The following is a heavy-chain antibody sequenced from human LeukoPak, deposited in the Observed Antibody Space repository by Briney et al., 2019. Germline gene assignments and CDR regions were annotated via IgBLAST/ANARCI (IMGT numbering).Heavy chain of an antibody. D-gene: IGHD3-10*01. V-gene: IGHV3-30*02. CDR1: GFTFSSYG. Sequence: GGSLRLSCAASGFTFSSYGMHWVRQAPGKGLEWVAVIWYGGSNKYYADSVKGRFTISRDNSKNTLYLQMNSLRAEDTAVYYCAKGLGFGETNAFDIWGQGTMVTVSS. CDR3: AKGLGFGETNAFDI. CDR2: IWYGGSNK. J-gene: IGHJ3*02.